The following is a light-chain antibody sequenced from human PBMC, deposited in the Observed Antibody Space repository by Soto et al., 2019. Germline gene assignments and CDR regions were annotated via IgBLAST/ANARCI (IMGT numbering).Light chain of an antibody. V-gene: IGLV2-14*01. CDR1: SSDVGGYNY. J-gene: IGLJ3*02. CDR2: DVS. Sequence: QSVLTQPASVSGSPGQSITISCTGTSSDVGGYNYVSWYQQHPGKAPKLIIYDVSNRPSGVSNRFSGSKSGNTASLTISGLQAEDEADYYCSSYTSSSTWVFGGGTKHTVL. CDR3: SSYTSSSTWV.